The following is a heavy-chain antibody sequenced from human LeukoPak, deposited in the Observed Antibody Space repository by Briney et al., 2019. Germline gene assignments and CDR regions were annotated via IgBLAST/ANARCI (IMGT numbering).Heavy chain of an antibody. CDR1: GGSISSSSYY. V-gene: IGHV4-39*01. J-gene: IGHJ4*02. Sequence: SSETLSLTCTVSGGSISSSSYYWGWIRQPPGKGLEWIGSIYYSGSTYYNPSLKSRVTISVDTSKNQFSLKLSSVTAADTAVYYCARGAAPKAADLLRYFDWLLPAPSFDYWGQGTLVTVSS. D-gene: IGHD3-9*01. CDR3: ARGAAPKAADLLRYFDWLLPAPSFDY. CDR2: IYYSGST.